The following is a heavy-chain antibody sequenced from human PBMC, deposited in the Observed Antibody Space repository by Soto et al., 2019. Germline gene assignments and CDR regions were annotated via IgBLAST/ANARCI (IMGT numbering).Heavy chain of an antibody. Sequence: QVQLQESGPGLVKPSETLSLTCTVSNGSVSSGSYYWNWIRQPPGRGLEWIGYIYYNGNTNYNPALRSRLTLSVDTSKNQFSLKLTSVTAADAALYYCARYSGSGHARIMDVWGHGTTVAVSS. CDR2: IYYNGNT. CDR3: ARYSGSGHARIMDV. CDR1: NGSVSSGSYY. V-gene: IGHV4-61*01. J-gene: IGHJ6*02. D-gene: IGHD1-26*01.